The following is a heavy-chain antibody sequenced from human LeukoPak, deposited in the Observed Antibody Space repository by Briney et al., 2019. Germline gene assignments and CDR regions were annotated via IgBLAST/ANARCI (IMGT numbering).Heavy chain of an antibody. CDR3: ARDYQLGRAWFDP. D-gene: IGHD5-24*01. J-gene: IGHJ5*02. CDR2: FSSGSGYI. Sequence: GGSLRLSCAASRFTFSSYSMGWVRQAPGKGLEWVSSFSSGSGYIYYADSVKGRSTISRDNAKNSLYLQMNSLRAEDTAVYYCARDYQLGRAWFDPWGQGTLVTVSS. V-gene: IGHV3-21*01. CDR1: RFTFSSYS.